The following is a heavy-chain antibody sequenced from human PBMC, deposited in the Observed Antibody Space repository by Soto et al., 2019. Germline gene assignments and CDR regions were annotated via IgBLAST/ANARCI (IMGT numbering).Heavy chain of an antibody. V-gene: IGHV4-30-4*01. CDR2: IYYSGST. J-gene: IGHJ6*02. CDR1: GGSISSGDYY. CDR3: ARSRHYDSSGYPPEFGMDV. Sequence: QVQLQESGPGLVKPSQTLSLTCTVSGGSISSGDYYWSWIRQPPGKGLEWIGYIYYSGSTYYNPSLKSRVTISVDTSKNQFSLKLSSVTAADTAVYYCARSRHYDSSGYPPEFGMDVWGQGTTVTVSS. D-gene: IGHD3-22*01.